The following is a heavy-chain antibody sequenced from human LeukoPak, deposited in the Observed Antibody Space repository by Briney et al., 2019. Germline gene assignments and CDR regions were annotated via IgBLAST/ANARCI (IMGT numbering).Heavy chain of an antibody. Sequence: SETLSLTCSVSGGSISSRTYYWGWIRQPPGKGLEWIGSIYYSGRTNYNPSLKSRVTVSVDTSKNQFSLKLSSVAAADTAVYDCARNAPRYSYGHWGQGTLVTVSS. CDR1: GGSISSRTYY. V-gene: IGHV4-39*07. J-gene: IGHJ4*02. CDR2: IYYSGRT. D-gene: IGHD5-18*01. CDR3: ARNAPRYSYGH.